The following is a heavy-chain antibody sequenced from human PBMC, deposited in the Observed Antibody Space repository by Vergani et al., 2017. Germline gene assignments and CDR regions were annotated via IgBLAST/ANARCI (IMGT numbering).Heavy chain of an antibody. CDR2: INIRGDT. D-gene: IGHD2-15*01. CDR1: GGSFSGYY. CDR3: AVVFHSSCIVGAFDI. Sequence: QVQLQQWGAGLLKPSETLSLTCAVYGGSFSGYYWSWIRQPPGKGLEWIWRINIRGDTDYNPSLKSRVTMSLDASKNQFSLKLSSLTAAATAVYYCAVVFHSSCIVGAFDIWGQGTMVTVSS. V-gene: IGHV4-59*10. J-gene: IGHJ3*02.